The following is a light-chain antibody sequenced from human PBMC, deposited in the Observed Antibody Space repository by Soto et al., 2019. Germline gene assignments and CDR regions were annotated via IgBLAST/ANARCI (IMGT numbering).Light chain of an antibody. CDR2: GVS. J-gene: IGKJ1*01. V-gene: IGKV3-20*01. CDR3: GQFVSAPPRT. Sequence: EIVLTQSPATLSLSPGERATLSCRASQSVSSYLAWYQQKPGQAPRLLIYGVSKRATGIPDRFSGSGSGTDFTLTISRLEPEDFAVYFCGQFVSAPPRTFGQGTKVDI. CDR1: QSVSSY.